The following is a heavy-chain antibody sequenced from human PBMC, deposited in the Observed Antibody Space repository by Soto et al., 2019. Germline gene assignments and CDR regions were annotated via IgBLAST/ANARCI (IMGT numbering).Heavy chain of an antibody. D-gene: IGHD6-13*01. CDR1: GFTFSSYA. CDR2: ISGSGGST. Sequence: GGSLRLSCAASGFTFSSYAMSWVRQAPGKGLEWVSAISGSGGSTYYADSVKGRFTISRDNAKNPLYRQMNSLRAEDTAVYYCAKVSRVAAAGKNWFDPWGQGTLVTVSS. CDR3: AKVSRVAAAGKNWFDP. J-gene: IGHJ5*02. V-gene: IGHV3-23*01.